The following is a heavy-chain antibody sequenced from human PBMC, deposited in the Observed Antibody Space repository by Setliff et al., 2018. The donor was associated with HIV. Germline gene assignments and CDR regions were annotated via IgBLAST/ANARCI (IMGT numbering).Heavy chain of an antibody. J-gene: IGHJ4*02. D-gene: IGHD6-6*01. CDR2: IKKDGSEK. CDR1: GFTFSTYW. CDR3: ARGHYSSSSG. Sequence: GGSLRLSCAASGFTFSTYWMNWVRQAPGKGLEWVANIKKDGSEKYYGDSVKGRFTISRDNAKNSLYLQMNSLRAEDTAVYYCARGHYSSSSGWGQGTLVTVSS. V-gene: IGHV3-7*03.